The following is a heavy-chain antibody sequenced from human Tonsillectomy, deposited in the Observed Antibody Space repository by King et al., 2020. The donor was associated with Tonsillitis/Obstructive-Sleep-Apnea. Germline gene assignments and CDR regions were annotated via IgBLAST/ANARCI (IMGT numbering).Heavy chain of an antibody. Sequence: VQLVESGGGLVKPGGSLRLSCAASGFTFSSYSMNWVRQAPGKGLEWVSSISSSSSYIYYADSVKGRFTISRDNAKNSLYLQMNSLRAEDTAVYYCARYGRHSWAGVQGIAYWGQGTLVTVSS. CDR2: ISSSSSYI. V-gene: IGHV3-21*01. CDR1: GFTFSSYS. CDR3: ARYGRHSWAGVQGIAY. D-gene: IGHD1-1*01. J-gene: IGHJ4*02.